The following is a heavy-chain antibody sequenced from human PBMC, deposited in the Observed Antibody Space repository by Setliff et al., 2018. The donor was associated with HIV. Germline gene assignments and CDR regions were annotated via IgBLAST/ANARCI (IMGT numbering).Heavy chain of an antibody. CDR2: ISSSGSSI. CDR1: GFTFSSYT. D-gene: IGHD3-22*01. CDR3: ARDWGEHYDSSGFSS. V-gene: IGHV3-48*04. Sequence: GGSLRLSCAASGFTFSSYTMNWVRQAPGKGLEWISYISSSGSSIYLANSVKGRFSISRDNAKNALYLQMNSLRAEDTAVYYCARDWGEHYDSSGFSSWGQGTLVTVSS. J-gene: IGHJ5*02.